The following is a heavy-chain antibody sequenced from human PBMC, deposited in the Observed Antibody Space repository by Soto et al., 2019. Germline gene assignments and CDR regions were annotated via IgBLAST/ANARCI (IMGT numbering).Heavy chain of an antibody. D-gene: IGHD3-10*01. CDR1: GGSISSGDYY. Sequence: SETLSLTCTVSGGSISSGDYYWRWIRQPPGKGLEWIGYIYYSGSTYYSPSLKSRVTISVDTSKNQFSLKLSSVTAADTAVYYCARDYYGSGRRHYGMDVWGQGTTVT. V-gene: IGHV4-30-4*02. CDR3: ARDYYGSGRRHYGMDV. J-gene: IGHJ6*02. CDR2: IYYSGST.